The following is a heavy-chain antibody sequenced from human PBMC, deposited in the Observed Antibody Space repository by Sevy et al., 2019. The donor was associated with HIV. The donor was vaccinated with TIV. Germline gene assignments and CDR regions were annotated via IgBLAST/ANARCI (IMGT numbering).Heavy chain of an antibody. CDR3: TKESLRGTYIRGDFDH. J-gene: IGHJ4*02. D-gene: IGHD3-10*02. CDR1: GFNFQTFG. V-gene: IGHV3-30*18. CDR2: ISSDGINH. Sequence: GGSLRLSCSAFGFNFQTFGMHWIRHAPGKGPEWLAVISSDGINHNYAASVKGRFTIYRDNSKSLLFLQMNSLTPNDTAVYFCTKESLRGTYIRGDFDHWGQGTLVTVSS.